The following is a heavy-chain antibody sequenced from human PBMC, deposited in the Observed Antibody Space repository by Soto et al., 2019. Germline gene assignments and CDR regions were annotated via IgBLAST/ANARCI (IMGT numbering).Heavy chain of an antibody. Sequence: VQVVQSGAEVKRPGASVKVSCKASGDTFTSNGISWVRQAPGQGLEWLAWISIYNGNTQYAQKVQGRVTMTTDTSTNTAYMVLRSLRSDDTAVYYCSRAPGSSSRPLVFDYWGQGTLVTVSA. V-gene: IGHV1-18*04. D-gene: IGHD6-6*01. J-gene: IGHJ4*02. CDR3: SRAPGSSSRPLVFDY. CDR2: ISIYNGNT. CDR1: GDTFTSNG.